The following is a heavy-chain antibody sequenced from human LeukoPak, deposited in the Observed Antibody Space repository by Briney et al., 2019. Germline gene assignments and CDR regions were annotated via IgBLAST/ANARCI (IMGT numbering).Heavy chain of an antibody. Sequence: GGSLRLSCAASGFTLSSYWMTWVGQAPGKGLEWVANIKQDGSERFYVDSVKGRFTISRDNAKNSLYLQTSSLRAEDTAVYYCARTRARGLIGYWGQGPLVTVSS. D-gene: IGHD3-10*01. CDR1: GFTLSSYW. CDR3: ARTRARGLIGY. CDR2: IKQDGSER. J-gene: IGHJ4*01. V-gene: IGHV3-7*01.